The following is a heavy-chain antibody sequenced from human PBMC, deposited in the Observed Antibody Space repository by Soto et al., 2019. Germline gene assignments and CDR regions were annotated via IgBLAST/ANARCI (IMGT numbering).Heavy chain of an antibody. V-gene: IGHV1-18*01. J-gene: IGHJ6*04. D-gene: IGHD3-10*01. CDR3: ARVFRGSNIGSSPYTHV. CDR1: GYSFTSHG. Sequence: QVQLVQSGAEVKKPGASVKVSCKASGYSFTSHGISWVRQAPGQGLEWMGWISANSGDTNYAQKLQGRVTVTTNTSPSTAKLKLRSLSSTDTAVYYCARVFRGSNIGSSPYTHVGGEGTMVTVSP. CDR2: ISANSGDT.